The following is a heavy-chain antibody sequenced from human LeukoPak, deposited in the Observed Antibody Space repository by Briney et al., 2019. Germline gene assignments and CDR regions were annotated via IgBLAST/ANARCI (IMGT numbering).Heavy chain of an antibody. CDR2: INPNSGGT. CDR1: GYTFISYD. J-gene: IGHJ4*02. V-gene: IGHV1-2*04. D-gene: IGHD5-12*01. CDR3: ARVAKGYDLGDFDY. Sequence: ASVKVSCKASGYTFISYDINWVRQATGQGLEWMGWINPNSGGTNYAQKFQGWVTMTRDTSISTAYMELSRLRSNDTAVYYCARVAKGYDLGDFDYWGQGTLVTVSS.